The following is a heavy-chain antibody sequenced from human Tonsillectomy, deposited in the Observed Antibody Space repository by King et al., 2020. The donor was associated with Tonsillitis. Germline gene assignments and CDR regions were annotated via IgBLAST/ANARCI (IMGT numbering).Heavy chain of an antibody. CDR3: ARDQAPTDYYYYYMAV. CDR2: IYYSGST. Sequence: QLQESGPGLVKPSQTLSLTCTVSGGSISSGGYYWSWIRQHPGKGLEWSGYIYYSGSTYYNPSLKSRVTISVDTSKNQFSLKLSSVTAADTAVYYCARDQAPTDYYYYYMAVWGKGTTVTVSS. CDR1: GGSISSGGYY. D-gene: IGHD4-17*01. V-gene: IGHV4-31*03. J-gene: IGHJ6*03.